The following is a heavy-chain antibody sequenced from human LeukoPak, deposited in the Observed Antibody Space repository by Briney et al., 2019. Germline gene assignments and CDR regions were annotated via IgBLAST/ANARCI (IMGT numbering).Heavy chain of an antibody. Sequence: SESLSLTCTVSGGSISSSTYYWGWIREPPGKGLEWIGEINHRGSTNNNPCLKRRGTVSVDTSKNKFSLKLRSVTAAATAGYFCATPRRTYYYRSGSYRHYSYYIYVSGKGTTVTISS. CDR1: GGSISSSTYY. J-gene: IGHJ6*03. V-gene: IGHV4-39*07. CDR2: INHRGST. D-gene: IGHD3-10*01. CDR3: ATPRRTYYYRSGSYRHYSYYIYV.